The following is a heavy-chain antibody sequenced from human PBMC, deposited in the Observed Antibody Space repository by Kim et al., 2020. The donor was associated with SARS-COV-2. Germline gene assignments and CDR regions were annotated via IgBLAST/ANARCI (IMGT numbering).Heavy chain of an antibody. J-gene: IGHJ3*02. CDR3: AKVSRVVVTYIPYDAFDI. D-gene: IGHD3-22*01. Sequence: GGSLRLSCAASGFTFSSYAMSWVRQAPGKGLEWVSAISGSGGSTYYADSVKGRFTISRDNSKNTLYLQMNSLRAEDTAVYYCAKVSRVVVTYIPYDAFDIWGQGTMVTVSS. CDR1: GFTFSSYA. CDR2: ISGSGGST. V-gene: IGHV3-23*01.